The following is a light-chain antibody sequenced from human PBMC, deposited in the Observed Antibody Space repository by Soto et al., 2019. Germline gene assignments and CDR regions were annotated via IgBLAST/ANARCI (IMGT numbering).Light chain of an antibody. V-gene: IGLV2-14*01. CDR1: SSDVGGYNY. CDR3: SSYTSSSTLYV. CDR2: DVS. J-gene: IGLJ1*01. Sequence: QSVLSQPASVSGSPGQSFTISCTGTSSDVGGYNYVSWYQQHPGKAPKLMIYDVSNRPSGVSNRFSGSKSGNTASLTISELQAEDEADYYCSSYTSSSTLYVFGTGTKVTVL.